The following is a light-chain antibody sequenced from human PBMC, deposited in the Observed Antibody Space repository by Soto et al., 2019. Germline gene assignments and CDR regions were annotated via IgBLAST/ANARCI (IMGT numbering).Light chain of an antibody. CDR1: HSVSSSY. V-gene: IGKV3-20*01. CDR3: QQYDSSPRT. Sequence: EIVLTQSPGTLSLSPGERATLSCRASHSVSSSYLAWYQQKPGQAPSLLIYGASNRATGIPDRFSGSGPGTDFTLTISRLEPEDFAVYYCQQYDSSPRTFGQGTKVDIK. J-gene: IGKJ1*01. CDR2: GAS.